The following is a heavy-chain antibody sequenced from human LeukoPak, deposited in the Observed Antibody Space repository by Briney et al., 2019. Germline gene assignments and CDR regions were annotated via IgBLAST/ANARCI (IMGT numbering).Heavy chain of an antibody. V-gene: IGHV3-23*01. D-gene: IGHD6-19*01. CDR1: GFTFGSYA. CDR2: IFGSGGSA. CDR3: GKTTTGYSSGQKPAWPVDY. J-gene: IGHJ4*02. Sequence: PGGSLRLSCEASGFTFGSYAMYWVRQAPGKGLEWVAGIFGSGGSAHYADSAKGRFTISRDNSRNTVYLQFNSLGAEDTAVYYCGKTTTGYSSGQKPAWPVDYWGQGTLVTVSS.